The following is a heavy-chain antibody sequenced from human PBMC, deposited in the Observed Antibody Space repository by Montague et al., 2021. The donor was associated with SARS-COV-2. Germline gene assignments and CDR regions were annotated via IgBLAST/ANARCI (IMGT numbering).Heavy chain of an antibody. D-gene: IGHD5-12*01. CDR1: GGSFSGDY. CDR3: ARHARRGIVARPSGWFDP. Sequence: SETLSLTCAVYGGSFSGDYWSWIRQPPVKGLEWKGEINHSGSTNYNPSLNSRATISGDTSKNQFSLKLSSVTAADTAVYGWARHARRGIVARPSGWFDPWGQGTLVTVSS. CDR2: INHSGST. J-gene: IGHJ5*02. V-gene: IGHV4-34*01.